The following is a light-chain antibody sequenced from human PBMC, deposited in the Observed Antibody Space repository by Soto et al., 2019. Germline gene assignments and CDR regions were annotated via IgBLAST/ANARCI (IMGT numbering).Light chain of an antibody. CDR1: SSDVGGYNF. J-gene: IGLJ2*01. CDR2: HVT. V-gene: IGLV2-14*01. CDR3: SSYTSSNTLL. Sequence: QSALTQPASVSGSPGQSITISCTGTSSDVGGYNFVSWYQQHPGKAPKLMIYHVTNRPSGVSHRFSGSKSGNTASLTISGLQAEVEVDYYRSSYTSSNTLLFGGGTKLTVL.